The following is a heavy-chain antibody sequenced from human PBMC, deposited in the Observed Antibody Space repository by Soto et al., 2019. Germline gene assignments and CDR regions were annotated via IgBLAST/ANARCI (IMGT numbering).Heavy chain of an antibody. CDR3: ARRPRPYFWSGYQLYYYYYYFMDV. J-gene: IGHJ6*03. CDR2: MNPNRGNT. D-gene: IGHD3-3*01. V-gene: IGHV1-8*01. CDR1: GYTFTSYD. Sequence: QVQLVQSGAEVKKPGASVKVSCKASGYTFTSYDINWVRQATGQGREWMGWMNPNRGNTGYAQKFQGRVPLPRNTSISPAYMELSSLRSEDTAVYYCARRPRPYFWSGYQLYYYYYYFMDVWGKGTTVTVSS.